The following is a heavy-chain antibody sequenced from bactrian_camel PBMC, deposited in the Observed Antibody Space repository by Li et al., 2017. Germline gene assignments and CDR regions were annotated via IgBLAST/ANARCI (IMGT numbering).Heavy chain of an antibody. D-gene: IGHD3*01. Sequence: HVQLVESGGGSVQAGGSLRLSCVASGVSYWRYCMGWFRQAPGEEREGVAGFERDGLTQYADSVKGRFTISKDNAKDTLYLQMRSLKPEDAGVYFCAAGWGHCDLQADFRAWGQGTQVTVS. CDR2: FERDGLT. CDR3: AAGWGHCDLQADFRA. J-gene: IGHJ6*01. CDR1: GVSYWRYC. V-gene: IGHV3S55*01.